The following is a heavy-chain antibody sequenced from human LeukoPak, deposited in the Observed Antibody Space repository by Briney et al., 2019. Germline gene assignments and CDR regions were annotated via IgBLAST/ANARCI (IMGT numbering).Heavy chain of an antibody. Sequence: SETLSLTCTVSGGSISSYYWSWIRQPAGKGLEWIGRIYTSGSTNYNPSLKSRVTMSVDTSKNQFSVKLSSVTAADTAVYYCARFFYDSSGYYYFDYWGQGTLVTVSS. D-gene: IGHD3-22*01. V-gene: IGHV4-4*07. CDR3: ARFFYDSSGYYYFDY. CDR2: IYTSGST. J-gene: IGHJ4*02. CDR1: GGSISSYY.